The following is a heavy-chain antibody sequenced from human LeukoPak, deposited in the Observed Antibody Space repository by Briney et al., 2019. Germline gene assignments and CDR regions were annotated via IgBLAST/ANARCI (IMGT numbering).Heavy chain of an antibody. CDR1: GYTFTSYG. CDR3: ARGLRGSGSYSFDP. V-gene: IGHV1-8*02. Sequence: ASVKVSCKASGYTFTSYGISWVRQATGQGLEWMGWMNPNSGNTGYAQKFQGRVTMTRNTSISTAYMELSSLRSEDTAVYYCARGLRGSGSYSFDPWGQGTLVTVSS. J-gene: IGHJ5*02. D-gene: IGHD3-10*01. CDR2: MNPNSGNT.